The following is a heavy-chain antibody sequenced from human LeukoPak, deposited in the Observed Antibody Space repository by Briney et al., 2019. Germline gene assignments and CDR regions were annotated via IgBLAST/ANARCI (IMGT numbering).Heavy chain of an antibody. J-gene: IGHJ3*02. CDR2: IHTSGST. Sequence: SETLSLTCTVSGGSISSYYWSWIRQPAGKGLEWIGRIHTSGSTNYNPSLKSRVTMSGDTSKNQFSLKLSSVTAADTAVYYCARRPMAGTIRRAFDMWGQGTMVTVSS. D-gene: IGHD6-19*01. CDR1: GGSISSYY. V-gene: IGHV4-4*07. CDR3: ARRPMAGTIRRAFDM.